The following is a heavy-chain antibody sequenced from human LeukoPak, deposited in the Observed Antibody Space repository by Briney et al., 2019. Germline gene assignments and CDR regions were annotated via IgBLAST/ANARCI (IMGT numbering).Heavy chain of an antibody. CDR1: GYFFPSYG. Sequence: GASVKVSCKTSGYFFPSYGISWVRQAPGQGLEWIGWITPSNGNTHYAQNFQGRVTVTTDTSTSTVYMELGSLRSDDTAVYYCARDGYYDILTGTDFWGQGTLVTSPQ. CDR2: ITPSNGNT. D-gene: IGHD3-9*01. V-gene: IGHV1-18*01. CDR3: ARDGYYDILTGTDF. J-gene: IGHJ4*02.